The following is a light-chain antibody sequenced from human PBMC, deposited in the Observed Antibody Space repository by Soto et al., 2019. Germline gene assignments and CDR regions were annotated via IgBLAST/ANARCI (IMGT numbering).Light chain of an antibody. CDR3: QQYNDWPPVT. V-gene: IGKV3-15*01. CDR2: GAA. Sequence: EIVMTQSPATLSVSPGERATLSCRASQTISTNLAWYPQKPGQAPRLLIHGAATRSTGIPDRFGGSGSGTEFTLTISSRQSEDFAVYFCQQYNDWPPVTFGGGTKVEIK. CDR1: QTISTN. J-gene: IGKJ4*01.